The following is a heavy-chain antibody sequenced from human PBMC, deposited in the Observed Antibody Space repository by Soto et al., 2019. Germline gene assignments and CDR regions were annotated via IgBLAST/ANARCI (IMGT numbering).Heavy chain of an antibody. D-gene: IGHD3-10*02. CDR1: SGSISSSNW. CDR2: IFHSGST. J-gene: IGHJ3*02. Sequence: QVQLQESGPGLVKPSGTLSLTCAVSSGSISSSNWWSWVRQPPVKGLEWIGEIFHSGSTNYNPSLKSPVNISVDKSKNQFSLKLSYVTAADTAVYYCARGSVFGGNSAFDAFDIWGQGTMVTVSS. V-gene: IGHV4-4*02. CDR3: ARGSVFGGNSAFDAFDI.